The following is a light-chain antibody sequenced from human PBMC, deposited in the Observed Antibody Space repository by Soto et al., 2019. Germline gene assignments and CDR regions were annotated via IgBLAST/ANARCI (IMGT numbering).Light chain of an antibody. CDR3: SSYTSSSTPYV. V-gene: IGLV8-61*01. J-gene: IGLJ1*01. CDR2: STN. Sequence: QTVVTQEPSFSVSPGGTVTLTCGLSSGSVSTSHYPSWYQQTPGQAPRTLIYSTNTRSSGVPSRFSGSILGNKAALTITGAQAEDEADYYCSSYTSSSTPYVFGTGTKVTVL. CDR1: SGSVSTSHY.